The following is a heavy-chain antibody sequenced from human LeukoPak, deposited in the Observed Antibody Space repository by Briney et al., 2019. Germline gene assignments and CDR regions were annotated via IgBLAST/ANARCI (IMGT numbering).Heavy chain of an antibody. CDR1: GFTFSIYG. J-gene: IGHJ4*02. CDR3: ARGASDFDY. Sequence: PGGSLRLSCAASGFTFSIYGMGWVRQAPGKGLEWVSVIYSGGSTYYADSVKGRFTISRDNSKNTLYLQMNSLRAEDTAVYYCARGASDFDYWGQGTLVTVSS. D-gene: IGHD1-26*01. V-gene: IGHV3-66*01. CDR2: IYSGGST.